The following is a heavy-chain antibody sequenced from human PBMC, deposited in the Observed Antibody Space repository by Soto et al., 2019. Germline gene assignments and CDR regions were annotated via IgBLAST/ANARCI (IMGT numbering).Heavy chain of an antibody. CDR3: ASGIQLWLRRINNGYSG. CDR1: GGTFSPYA. V-gene: IGHV1-69*12. Sequence: QVQLVQSGAEVKKPESSVKVSCKAPGGTFSPYAISWVRQAPGQGLEWMGVIIPMFGTATYAQRFQDRVTITADESTNTVYMELSSLRSEDTAVYFCASGIQLWLRRINNGYSGWGQGTLVTVSS. CDR2: IIPMFGTA. D-gene: IGHD5-18*01. J-gene: IGHJ4*02.